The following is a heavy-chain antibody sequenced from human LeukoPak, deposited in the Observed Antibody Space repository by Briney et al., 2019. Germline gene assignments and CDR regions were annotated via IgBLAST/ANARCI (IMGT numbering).Heavy chain of an antibody. CDR1: GFTFSSYW. V-gene: IGHV3-74*01. D-gene: IGHD5-18*01. Sequence: GGSLRLSCAASGFTFSSYWMHWVRQAPGKGLVWVSRINSDGSSTIYADSVKGRFTISRDNEKDSLYLHMNSLRAEDTAVYYCARRATTERRSSYGLDYWGQGTLVTVSS. J-gene: IGHJ4*02. CDR3: ARRATTERRSSYGLDY. CDR2: INSDGSST.